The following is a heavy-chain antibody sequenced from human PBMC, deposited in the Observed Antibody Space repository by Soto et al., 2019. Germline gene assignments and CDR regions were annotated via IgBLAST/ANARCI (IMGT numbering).Heavy chain of an antibody. D-gene: IGHD1-26*01. V-gene: IGHV4-59*11. J-gene: IGHJ6*02. Sequence: SETLSLTCTVSGGSISGHYWSWVRQAPGKGLEWIGHIYYRGSTTYNPSLRSRSTISVDTSNNQFSLKLNSVTTADTAVYYCARDGREASGMDGWGQGTKVTVSS. CDR3: ARDGREASGMDG. CDR1: GGSISGHY. CDR2: IYYRGST.